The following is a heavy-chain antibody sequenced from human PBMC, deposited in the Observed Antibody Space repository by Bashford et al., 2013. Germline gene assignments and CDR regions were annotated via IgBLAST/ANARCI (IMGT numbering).Heavy chain of an antibody. D-gene: IGHD6-19*01. CDR3: AKDRFRAAVADTHPFDY. V-gene: IGHV4-31*03. CDR1: GGSISSGGYY. Sequence: SETLSLTCTVSGGSISSGGYYWSWIRQHPGKGLEWIGYIYYSGSTYYNPSLKSRVTISVDTSKNQFSLKLSSVTAADTGMYYCAKDRFRAAVADTHPFDYWGQGTLVTVSS. CDR2: IYYSGST. J-gene: IGHJ4*02.